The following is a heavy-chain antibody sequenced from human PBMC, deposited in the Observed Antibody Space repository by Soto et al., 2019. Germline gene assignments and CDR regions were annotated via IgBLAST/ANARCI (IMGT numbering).Heavy chain of an antibody. CDR1: GDTFNSYL. CDR2: IIPIIRVT. V-gene: IGHV1-69*17. D-gene: IGHD3-16*01. CDR3: ARESLGAKGANH. Sequence: QVQLVQSGAEVKRPGSSVKVSCESSGDTFNSYLISWVRQAPGQGLEWMGGIIPIIRVTHYAQKFQGRVTISALSSTGTAYMALTNLGFADTALYYCARESLGAKGANHWGQGTLVIVSS. J-gene: IGHJ5*02.